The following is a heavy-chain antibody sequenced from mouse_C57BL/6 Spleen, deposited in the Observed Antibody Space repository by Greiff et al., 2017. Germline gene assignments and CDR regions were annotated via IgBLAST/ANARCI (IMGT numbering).Heavy chain of an antibody. CDR1: GYTFTSYG. CDR3: TRSEDYYGSSYDAMDY. V-gene: IGHV1-81*01. J-gene: IGHJ4*01. Sequence: VQLQPSGAELARPGASVKLSCKASGYTFTSYGISWVKQRTGQGLEWIGEIYSRSGNTYHNEKFKGKATLTADNSSSTAYMGLRSLTSEDAAVYFCTRSEDYYGSSYDAMDYRGQGTAVTVTA. D-gene: IGHD1-1*01. CDR2: IYSRSGNT.